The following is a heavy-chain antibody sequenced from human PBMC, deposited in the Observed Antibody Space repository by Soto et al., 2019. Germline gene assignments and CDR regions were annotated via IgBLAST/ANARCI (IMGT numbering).Heavy chain of an antibody. CDR1: GGSISSSSYY. CDR2: IYYSGST. V-gene: IGHV4-39*01. D-gene: IGHD6-19*01. J-gene: IGHJ3*02. CDR3: ARPPAVAGAFDI. Sequence: QLQLQESGPGLVKPSETLSLTCTVSGGSISSSSYYWGWIRQPPGKGLEWIGSIYYSGSTYYNPSLKSRVTISVDTSKNQFSLYLSSVTAADTAVYYCARPPAVAGAFDIWGQGTMVTVSS.